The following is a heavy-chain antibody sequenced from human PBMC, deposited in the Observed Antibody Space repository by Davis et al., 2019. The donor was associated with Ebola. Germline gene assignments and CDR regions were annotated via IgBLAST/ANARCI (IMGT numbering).Heavy chain of an antibody. CDR3: TAYDSTFRNY. J-gene: IGHJ4*02. CDR1: CFIFRPYA. Sequence: GSPMPHFPSSCFIFRPYAMPSVRQAPGTGLEWVSLICWDGRSTAYADSVRDRFSISRDNSRNFLYLQMNGLRAEDTALYYCTAYDSTFRNYWGQGTLVTVSS. CDR2: ICWDGRST. V-gene: IGHV3-43D*03. D-gene: IGHD3-22*01.